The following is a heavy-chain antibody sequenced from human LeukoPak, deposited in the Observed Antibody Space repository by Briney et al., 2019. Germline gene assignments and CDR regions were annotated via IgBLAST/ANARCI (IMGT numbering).Heavy chain of an antibody. CDR2: ISSGTGSYI. V-gene: IGHV3-21*01. J-gene: IGHJ4*02. Sequence: KPGGSLRLSCVASGFSFSSYSMNWVRQAPGKGLEWVSTISSGTGSYIYYADSVRGRFTISRDNAKNSLYLQMNSLRAEDTAVYYCARDRGYNLDYWGQGTLVTVSS. CDR1: GFSFSSYS. D-gene: IGHD5-18*01. CDR3: ARDRGYNLDY.